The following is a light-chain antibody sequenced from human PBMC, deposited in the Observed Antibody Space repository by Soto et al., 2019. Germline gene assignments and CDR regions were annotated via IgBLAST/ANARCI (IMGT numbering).Light chain of an antibody. CDR2: GES. J-gene: IGKJ4*01. Sequence: EIVMTQSPATLSVSPGERATLSCRASQSVSSNLAWYQQKPGQAPRIVIYGESTRATGLPARLSGSGSGTELTLTISRLQPEDFATYYCQQLNSYPLTXGGGTKVDI. V-gene: IGKV3-15*01. CDR3: QQLNSYPLT. CDR1: QSVSSN.